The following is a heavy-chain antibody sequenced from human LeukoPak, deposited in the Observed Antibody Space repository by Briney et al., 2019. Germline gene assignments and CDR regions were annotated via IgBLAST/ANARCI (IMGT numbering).Heavy chain of an antibody. D-gene: IGHD3-10*01. J-gene: IGHJ5*02. V-gene: IGHV4-34*01. CDR1: GGSFSGYC. Sequence: PSETLSLTCAVYGGSFSGYCWSWIRQPPGKGLEWIGEINHSGSTNYNPSLKSRVTISVDTSKNQFSLKLSSVTAADTAVYYCARNVLLWFGTTHNWFDPWGQGTLVTVSS. CDR3: ARNVLLWFGTTHNWFDP. CDR2: INHSGST.